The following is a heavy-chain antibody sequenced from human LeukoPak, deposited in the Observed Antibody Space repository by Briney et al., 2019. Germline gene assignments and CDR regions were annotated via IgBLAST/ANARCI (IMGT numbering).Heavy chain of an antibody. CDR3: SRGSGISYGGIDY. J-gene: IGHJ4*02. V-gene: IGHV1-46*01. Sequence: ASVKVSCKASGYTFTSYYMHWVRQAPGRGLEWMGIINPSGGSTSYAQKFQGRVTMTRDTSTTIVYMELKWLTSDDTAVYYCSRGSGISYGGIDYWGQGTLVTVSS. CDR2: INPSGGST. D-gene: IGHD5-18*01. CDR1: GYTFTSYY.